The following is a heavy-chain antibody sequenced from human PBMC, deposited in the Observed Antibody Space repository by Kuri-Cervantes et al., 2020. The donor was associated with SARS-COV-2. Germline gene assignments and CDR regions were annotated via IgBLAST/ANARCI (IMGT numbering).Heavy chain of an antibody. CDR2: IWYDGSNK. CDR1: GFTFSSYG. CDR3: ARDYSSWYKGPFDY. D-gene: IGHD6-13*01. J-gene: IGHJ4*02. V-gene: IGHV3-33*01. Sequence: SLKISCAASGFTFSSYGMHWVRQAPGKGLEWVAVIWYDGSNKYYADSVKGRFTISRDNSKNTLYLQMNSLRAEDTAVYYCARDYSSWYKGPFDYWGQGTLVTGSS.